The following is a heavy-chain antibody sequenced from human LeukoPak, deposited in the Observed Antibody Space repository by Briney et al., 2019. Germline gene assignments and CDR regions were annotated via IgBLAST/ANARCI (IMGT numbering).Heavy chain of an antibody. D-gene: IGHD4-11*01. J-gene: IGHJ4*02. CDR1: GGTFSSYA. CDR2: IIPILGTA. V-gene: IGHV1-69*13. Sequence: ASVKVSCKASGGTFSSYAISWVRQAPGRGLEWMGGIIPILGTANYAQKFQGRVTITADESTSTAYMELSSLRSEDTAVYYCARATVADFDYWGQGTLVTVSS. CDR3: ARATVADFDY.